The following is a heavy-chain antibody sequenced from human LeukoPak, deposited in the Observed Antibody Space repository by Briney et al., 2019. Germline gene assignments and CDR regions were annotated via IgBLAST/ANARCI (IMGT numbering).Heavy chain of an antibody. CDR2: ITATSSST. D-gene: IGHD6-6*01. CDR3: ARVRRGAARYYYYYYYMDV. J-gene: IGHJ6*03. V-gene: IGHV3-21*01. CDR1: GFTFSSYS. Sequence: GGSLRLSCAASGFTFSSYSMNWVRQAPANGLEWVSAITATSSSTHGADSVQGRFTISRDNAKNSLYLQMNSLRAEDTAVYYCARVRRGAARYYYYYYYMDVWGKGTTVTVSS.